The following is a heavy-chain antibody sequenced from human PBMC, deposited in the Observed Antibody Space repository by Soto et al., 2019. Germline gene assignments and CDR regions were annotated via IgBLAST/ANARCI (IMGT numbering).Heavy chain of an antibody. J-gene: IGHJ1*01. V-gene: IGHV1-69*02. D-gene: IGHD2-15*01. CDR3: ARVEREGYCSGGSCYSSEYFQH. CDR2: IIPILAVA. Sequence: QVQLVQSGAEVKKPGSSVKVSCKASGGTFSSYTISWVRQAPGQGLEWMGRIIPILAVANSAQTCQGRVTVTADKSSSTAYMELSSLISEDTAVYYCARVEREGYCSGGSCYSSEYFQHWGQGTLVTVSS. CDR1: GGTFSSYT.